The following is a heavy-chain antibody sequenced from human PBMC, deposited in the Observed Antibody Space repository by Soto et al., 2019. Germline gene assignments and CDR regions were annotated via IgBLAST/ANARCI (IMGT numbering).Heavy chain of an antibody. CDR2: ISYDGSNK. J-gene: IGHJ4*02. D-gene: IGHD3-22*01. Sequence: PGGSLRLSCAASGFTFSSYGMHWVRQAPGKGLEWVAVISYDGSNKYYADSVKGRFTISRDNSKNTLYLQMNSLRAEDTAVYYCAKDPKRHSSGYYSPFDYWGQGTLVTISS. V-gene: IGHV3-30*18. CDR3: AKDPKRHSSGYYSPFDY. CDR1: GFTFSSYG.